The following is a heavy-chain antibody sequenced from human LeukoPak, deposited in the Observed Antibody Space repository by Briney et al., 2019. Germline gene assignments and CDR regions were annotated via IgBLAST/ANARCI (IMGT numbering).Heavy chain of an antibody. CDR1: GFTFSSQS. Sequence: GGSLRLSCAASGFTFSSQSMNWVRQAPGKGLEWVSYISSSGSTIYYADSVKGRFTISRDNAKNSLYLQMNSLRAEDTAVYYCARGITMVRGVITYFDYWGQGTLVTVSS. V-gene: IGHV3-48*04. CDR2: ISSSGSTI. J-gene: IGHJ4*02. CDR3: ARGITMVRGVITYFDY. D-gene: IGHD3-10*01.